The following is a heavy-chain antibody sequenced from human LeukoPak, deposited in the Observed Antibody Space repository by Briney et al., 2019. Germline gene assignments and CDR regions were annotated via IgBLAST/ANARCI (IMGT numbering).Heavy chain of an antibody. J-gene: IGHJ4*02. CDR2: INPNSGGT. V-gene: IGHV1-2*06. D-gene: IGHD3-10*01. CDR3: ARGTMVRGVPRDY. Sequence: KPGASVNVSCKASGYTFTGYYMHWVRQAPGQGLEWMGRINPNSGGTNYAQKFQGRVTMTRDTSISTAYMELSRLRSDDTAVYYCARGTMVRGVPRDYWGQGTLVTVSS. CDR1: GYTFTGYY.